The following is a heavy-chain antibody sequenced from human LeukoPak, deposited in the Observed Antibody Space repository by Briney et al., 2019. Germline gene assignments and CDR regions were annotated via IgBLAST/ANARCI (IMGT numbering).Heavy chain of an antibody. V-gene: IGHV3-48*01. D-gene: IGHD3-3*01. Sequence: GGSLRPSCAASGFTFSSYSMNWVRQAPGKGLEWVPYISSSSSTIYYADSVKGRFTISRDNAKNSLYLQMNSLRAEDTAVYYCAREVGELQFVEWLYPIWGQGTLVTVSS. CDR2: ISSSSSTI. CDR3: AREVGELQFVEWLYPI. CDR1: GFTFSSYS. J-gene: IGHJ4*02.